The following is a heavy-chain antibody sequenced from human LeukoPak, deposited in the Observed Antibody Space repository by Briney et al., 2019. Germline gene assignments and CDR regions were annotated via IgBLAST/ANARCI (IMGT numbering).Heavy chain of an antibody. Sequence: QSGGSLRLSCTASGFTFSSHAMNWVRQAPGKGLEWVSTISPDGGTTFYADSVKGRFTISRDNSKNTLSLQTNNLRAEDTAVYYCANRPTVGGGWSAFDIWGQGTKVTVSS. CDR1: GFTFSSHA. V-gene: IGHV3-23*01. J-gene: IGHJ3*02. D-gene: IGHD1-26*01. CDR3: ANRPTVGGGWSAFDI. CDR2: ISPDGGTT.